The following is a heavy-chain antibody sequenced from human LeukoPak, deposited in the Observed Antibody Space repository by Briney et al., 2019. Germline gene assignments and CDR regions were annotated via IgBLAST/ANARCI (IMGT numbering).Heavy chain of an antibody. CDR3: ARDRAYFGSGSDYYYMDV. Sequence: ASVKVSCKASGYTFTGYYMHWVRQAPGHGLEWMGWINPNSGGTNSAQKFQGRVTMTRDTSISTAYMELSSLRSDDTAVYYCARDRAYFGSGSDYYYMDVGGKGTTVTVSS. V-gene: IGHV1-2*02. CDR2: INPNSGGT. J-gene: IGHJ6*03. CDR1: GYTFTGYY. D-gene: IGHD3-10*01.